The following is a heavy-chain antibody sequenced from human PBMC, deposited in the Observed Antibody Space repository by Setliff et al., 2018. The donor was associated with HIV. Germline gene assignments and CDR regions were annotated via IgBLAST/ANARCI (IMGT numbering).Heavy chain of an antibody. CDR2: ILPVSGAA. Sequence: GASVKVSCKASGGTFSGYAISWVRQAPGQGLEWMGGILPVSGAANYAQKFQGRVTITADESTATFYMEMSTLRSEDTAVYYCVNLPFFYYYYMDVWGEGTPVTVSS. CDR3: VNLPFFYYYYMDV. V-gene: IGHV1-69*13. CDR1: GGTFSGYA. J-gene: IGHJ6*03.